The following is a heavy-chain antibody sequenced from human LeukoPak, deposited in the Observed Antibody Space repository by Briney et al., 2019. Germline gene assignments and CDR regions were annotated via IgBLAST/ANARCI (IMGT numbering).Heavy chain of an antibody. V-gene: IGHV3-48*02. D-gene: IGHD2-15*01. CDR2: ISGDSNTI. CDR1: GFTFSSYG. Sequence: GGSLRLSCAASGFTFSSYGMNWVRQAPGEGLEWLSYISGDSNTIYYADSVKGRFTISRDNAKTSLYLQMNTLRDDDTAVYYCARDRAAPTWYFDLWGRGTLVLVSS. J-gene: IGHJ2*01. CDR3: ARDRAAPTWYFDL.